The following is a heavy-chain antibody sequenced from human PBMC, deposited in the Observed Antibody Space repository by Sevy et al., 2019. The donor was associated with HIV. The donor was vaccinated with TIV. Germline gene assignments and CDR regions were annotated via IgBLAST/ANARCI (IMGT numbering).Heavy chain of an antibody. J-gene: IGHJ4*02. Sequence: QSQTLSLTCAISGDSVSSNSATWTRIRQSPSRGLEWLGRTYYRSNWYNDYAESVKSRITINPDTSKNQFSLHLNSVTPEDTAVYYCARDGLGGAFDYWGQGTLVTVSS. V-gene: IGHV6-1*01. CDR3: ARDGLGGAFDY. CDR2: TYYRSNWYN. D-gene: IGHD3-16*01. CDR1: GDSVSSNSAT.